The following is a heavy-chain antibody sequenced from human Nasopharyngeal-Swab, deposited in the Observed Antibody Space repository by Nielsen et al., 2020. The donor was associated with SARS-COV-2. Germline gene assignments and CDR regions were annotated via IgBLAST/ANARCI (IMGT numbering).Heavy chain of an antibody. D-gene: IGHD6-19*01. Sequence: WVRQAPGKGLEWMGSFDPVDGETIYAQKFQGRVTMTEDTTTDTDYMELSRLRAEDTAVYYCATGQQWLGQWFDPWGQGTLVTVSS. CDR3: ATGQQWLGQWFDP. V-gene: IGHV1-24*01. CDR2: FDPVDGET. J-gene: IGHJ5*02.